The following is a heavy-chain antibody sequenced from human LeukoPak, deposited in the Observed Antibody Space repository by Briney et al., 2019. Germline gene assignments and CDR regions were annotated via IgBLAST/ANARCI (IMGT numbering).Heavy chain of an antibody. V-gene: IGHV1-46*01. CDR3: ARVGQQLAHYFDY. J-gene: IGHJ4*02. CDR1: GYTFSDYY. Sequence: GASVKVSCKASGYTFSDYYMHWVRQAPGQGLEWMGWINPSGGSSTYAQEFQGRVTMTRDTSTSTVYMELSSLRSEDTAVYYCARVGQQLAHYFDYWGQGTLVTVSS. D-gene: IGHD6-13*01. CDR2: INPSGGSS.